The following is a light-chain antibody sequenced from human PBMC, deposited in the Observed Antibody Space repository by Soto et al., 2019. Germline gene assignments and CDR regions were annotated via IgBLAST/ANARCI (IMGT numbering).Light chain of an antibody. CDR3: QHYNSYSEA. J-gene: IGKJ1*01. Sequence: DIQMTQSPSTLSGSVGDRVTITCRPSQTISSWLAWYQQKPGKAPKLLIYKASTLKSGVPSRFSGSGSGTEFTLTISSLQPDDFATYCCQHYNSYSEAFGQGTKVDIK. V-gene: IGKV1-5*03. CDR2: KAS. CDR1: QTISSW.